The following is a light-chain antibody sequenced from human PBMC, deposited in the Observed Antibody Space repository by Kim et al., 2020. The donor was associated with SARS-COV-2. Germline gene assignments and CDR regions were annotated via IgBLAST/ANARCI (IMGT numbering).Light chain of an antibody. V-gene: IGLV3-21*01. CDR2: YDS. CDR3: QVWEVGPPV. J-gene: IGLJ3*02. CDR1: NIASKG. Sequence: SYELTQPPSVSVAPGTTATITCGGANIASKGVHWCQQKPGQAPVLVIYYDSDRPSGIPERFSGAKSGNTATLTINRVEAGDEAGYFCQVWEVGPPVFGGG.